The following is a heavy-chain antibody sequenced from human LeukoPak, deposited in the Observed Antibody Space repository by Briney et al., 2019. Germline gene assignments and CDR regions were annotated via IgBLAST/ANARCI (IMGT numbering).Heavy chain of an antibody. Sequence: SETLSLTCTVSGGSIASDNYFWSWIRQHPEKGLEWIGYIFYSGTTYYNPSLKSRVTISVDTSKNQFSLKLNSVIAADTAVYYCAREVNEPASADAFDIWGQGTMVTVSS. D-gene: IGHD2-2*01. CDR3: AREVNEPASADAFDI. CDR2: IFYSGTT. V-gene: IGHV4-31*03. J-gene: IGHJ3*02. CDR1: GGSIASDNYF.